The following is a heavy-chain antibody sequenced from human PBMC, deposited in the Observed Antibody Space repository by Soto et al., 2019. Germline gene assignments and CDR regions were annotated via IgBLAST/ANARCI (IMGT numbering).Heavy chain of an antibody. CDR1: GGSISSSSYY. V-gene: IGHV4-39*01. CDR3: ARHGVQDYYGSGSYYTWYYYYYYMDV. Sequence: SETLSLTCTVSGGSISSSSYYWGWIRQPPGKGLEWIGSIYYSGSTYYNPSLKSRVTISVDTSKNQFSLKLSSVTAADTAVYYCARHGVQDYYGSGSYYTWYYYYYYMDVWGKGTTVTVSS. J-gene: IGHJ6*03. CDR2: IYYSGST. D-gene: IGHD3-10*01.